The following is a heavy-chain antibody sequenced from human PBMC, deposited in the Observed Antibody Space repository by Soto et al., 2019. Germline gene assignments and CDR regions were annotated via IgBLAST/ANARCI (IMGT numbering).Heavy chain of an antibody. CDR2: ISYDGSNK. CDR1: GFTFSSYA. V-gene: IGHV3-30-3*01. J-gene: IGHJ5*02. CDR3: AREVTAAAGLNWFDP. Sequence: GGSLRLSCAASGFTFSSYAMHWVRQAPGKGLEWVAVISYDGSNKYYTDSVKGRFTISRDNSKNTLNLQMNSLRAEDTAVYYCAREVTAAAGLNWFDPWGQGTLVTVSS. D-gene: IGHD6-13*01.